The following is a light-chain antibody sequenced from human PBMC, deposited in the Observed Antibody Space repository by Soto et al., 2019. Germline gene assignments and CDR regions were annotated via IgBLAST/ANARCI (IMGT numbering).Light chain of an antibody. CDR1: QSVSSSY. V-gene: IGKV3-20*01. Sequence: EIVLTQSPGTLSLSPGERATLSCRASQSVSSSYLAWYQQKPGQAPRLLICGASSRATGIPDRFSGSGSGTDFTLTISRLEPEDFAVYYCQHLRTFGQGTKVAIK. CDR2: GAS. CDR3: QHLRT. J-gene: IGKJ1*01.